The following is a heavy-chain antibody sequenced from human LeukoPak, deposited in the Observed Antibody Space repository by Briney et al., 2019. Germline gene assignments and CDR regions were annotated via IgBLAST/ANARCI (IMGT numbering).Heavy chain of an antibody. Sequence: GGSLRLSCAASGFTGSSNYMSWVRQAPGKGLVWVSAISGSGGSTYYADSVKGRFTISRDNSKNTLYLQMNSLRAEDTAVYYCAKDPPAYYYDSSGFNWFDPWGQGTLVTVSS. D-gene: IGHD3-22*01. J-gene: IGHJ5*02. CDR3: AKDPPAYYYDSSGFNWFDP. CDR2: ISGSGGST. V-gene: IGHV3-23*01. CDR1: GFTGSSNY.